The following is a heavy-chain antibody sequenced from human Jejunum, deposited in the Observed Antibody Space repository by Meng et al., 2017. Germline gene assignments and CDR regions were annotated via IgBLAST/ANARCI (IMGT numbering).Heavy chain of an antibody. CDR2: IYYSGST. Sequence: QGNLQESGPGLVKPSQHLSLTCTVSGDSFNSPDYYWSWIRQPPEKGLEWIGYIYYSGSTYYNPSLKSRVSISGDTSNKQFSLKLTSVTAADTAVYYCARSPYSGSALPFFDYWGQGSLVTVSS. CDR1: GDSFNSPDYY. J-gene: IGHJ4*02. V-gene: IGHV4-30-4*01. CDR3: ARSPYSGSALPFFDY. D-gene: IGHD1-26*01.